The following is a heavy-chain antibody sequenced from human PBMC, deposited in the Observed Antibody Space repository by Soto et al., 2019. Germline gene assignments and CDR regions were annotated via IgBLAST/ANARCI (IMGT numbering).Heavy chain of an antibody. V-gene: IGHV3-33*01. CDR2: IWYDGSNK. CDR3: ARSGHWNNNWFDP. D-gene: IGHD1-1*01. Sequence: PWGSLRLSCAASGFTFISYGIHFFRHSPVKGLEWVAVIWYDGSNKYYADSVKGRFTISRDNSKNTLYLQMNSLRAEDTAVYYCARSGHWNNNWFDPWGQGTLVTVSS. CDR1: GFTFISYG. J-gene: IGHJ5*02.